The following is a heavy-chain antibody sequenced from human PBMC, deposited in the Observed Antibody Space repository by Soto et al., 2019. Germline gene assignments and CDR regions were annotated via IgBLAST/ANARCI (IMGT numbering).Heavy chain of an antibody. CDR1: GYTFTSYY. V-gene: IGHV1-18*04. J-gene: IGHJ5*02. CDR3: ARDLPVAEAGNWFDP. CDR2: ISANNGNT. Sequence: ASVKVSCKASGYTFTSYYMHWVRQAPGQGLEWMGWISANNGNTNYAQKLQGRVTMTTDTSTSTAYMELRSLRSDDTAVYYCARDLPVAEAGNWFDPWGQGTLVTVSS. D-gene: IGHD6-19*01.